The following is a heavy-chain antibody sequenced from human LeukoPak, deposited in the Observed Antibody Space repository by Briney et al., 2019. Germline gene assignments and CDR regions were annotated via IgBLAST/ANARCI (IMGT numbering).Heavy chain of an antibody. D-gene: IGHD5-18*01. CDR1: GGSFSGYY. J-gene: IGHJ6*03. Sequence: PSETLSLTCGVYGGSFSGYYWSWIRQPPGKGLEWIGEINHSGSTNYNPSLKSRVTISVDTSKNQFSLKLSSVTAADTAVYYCARGFGDTAMVSFDYYYYMDVWGKGTTVTLSS. CDR3: ARGFGDTAMVSFDYYYYMDV. CDR2: INHSGST. V-gene: IGHV4-34*01.